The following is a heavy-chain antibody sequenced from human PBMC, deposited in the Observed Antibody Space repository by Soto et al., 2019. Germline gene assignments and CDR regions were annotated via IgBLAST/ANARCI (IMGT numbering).Heavy chain of an antibody. CDR3: ARALGIRQYYFDY. J-gene: IGHJ4*02. CDR1: GFTFSDYY. D-gene: IGHD6-6*01. CDR2: ISSSSSYT. V-gene: IGHV3-11*05. Sequence: PGGSLRLSCAASGFTFSDYYMSWIRQAPGKGLEWVSYISSSSSYTNYADSVKGRFTVSRDHSKNMLYLQMNSLRAEDTAVYYCARALGIRQYYFDYWGLGTLVTVSS.